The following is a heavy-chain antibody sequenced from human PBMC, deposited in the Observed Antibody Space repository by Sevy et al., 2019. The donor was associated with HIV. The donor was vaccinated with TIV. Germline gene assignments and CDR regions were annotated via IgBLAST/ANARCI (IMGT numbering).Heavy chain of an antibody. J-gene: IGHJ3*02. CDR3: ARDKGVVPAAMVRRVDAFDI. CDR1: GFTFSSYS. CDR2: ISSSSSTI. Sequence: GGSLRLSCAASGFTFSSYSMNWVRQAPGKGLEWVSYISSSSSTIYYADSVKGRFTISRENAKNSLYLQMNSLRAEDTAVYYCARDKGVVPAAMVRRVDAFDIWGQGTMVTVSS. D-gene: IGHD2-2*01. V-gene: IGHV3-48*01.